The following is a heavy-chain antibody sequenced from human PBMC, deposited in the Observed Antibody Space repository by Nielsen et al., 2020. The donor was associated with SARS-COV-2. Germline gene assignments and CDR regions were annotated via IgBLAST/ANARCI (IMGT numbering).Heavy chain of an antibody. CDR1: GFTFSSYS. CDR2: IKQDGSEK. CDR3: ASGPYSSSWYDY. Sequence: GESLKISCAASGFTFSSYSMNWVRQAPGKGLEWVANIKQDGSEKYYVDSVKGRFTISRDNAKNSLYLQMNSLRAEDTAVYYCASGPYSSSWYDYWGQGTLVTVSS. V-gene: IGHV3-7*05. J-gene: IGHJ4*02. D-gene: IGHD6-13*01.